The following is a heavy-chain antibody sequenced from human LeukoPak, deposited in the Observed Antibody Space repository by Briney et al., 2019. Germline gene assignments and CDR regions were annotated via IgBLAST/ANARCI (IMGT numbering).Heavy chain of an antibody. V-gene: IGHV3-33*01. J-gene: IGHJ4*02. CDR3: ARGQEYYYDSSAYSKFDY. CDR1: GFTFNNYG. Sequence: GRSLRLSCAASGFTFNNYGMHWVRQAPGKGLEWVAAIWYDGSNKYYADSVKGRFTISRDNSKNTLYLQMNSLRAEDTALYYCARGQEYYYDSSAYSKFDYWGQGTLVTVSS. CDR2: IWYDGSNK. D-gene: IGHD3-22*01.